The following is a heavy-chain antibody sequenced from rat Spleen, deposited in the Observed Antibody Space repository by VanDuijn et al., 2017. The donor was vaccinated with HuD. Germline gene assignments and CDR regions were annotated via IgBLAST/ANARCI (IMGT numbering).Heavy chain of an antibody. CDR2: TSNGGGFT. CDR3: AKVLSGSFDY. D-gene: IGHD5-1*01. V-gene: IGHV5S13*01. J-gene: IGHJ2*01. Sequence: EVQLVESGGGLVQPGRSLKLSCAASGFTWSNYVMAWVRQAPTKGLEWVASTSNGGGFTFYRDSVKGRFTISRDDAKNTLYLQMDSLRSEDTATYYCAKVLSGSFDYWGQGVMVTVSS. CDR1: GFTWSNYV.